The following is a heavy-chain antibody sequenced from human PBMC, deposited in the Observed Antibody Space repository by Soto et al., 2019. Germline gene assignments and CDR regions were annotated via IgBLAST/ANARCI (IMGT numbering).Heavy chain of an antibody. J-gene: IGHJ6*02. CDR1: GRSFSGYY. V-gene: IGHV4-34*01. CDR3: ARAEGSSWSYYYYGMDV. Sequence: SETLSLTCAVYGRSFSGYYWSWIRQPPGKGLEWIGEINHSGSTNYNPSLKSRVTISVDTSKNQFSLKLSSVTAADTAVYYCARAEGSSWSYYYYGMDVWGQGTTVTVSS. D-gene: IGHD6-13*01. CDR2: INHSGST.